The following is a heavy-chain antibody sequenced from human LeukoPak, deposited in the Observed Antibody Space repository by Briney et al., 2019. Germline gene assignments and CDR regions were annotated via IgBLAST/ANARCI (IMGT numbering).Heavy chain of an antibody. D-gene: IGHD6-19*01. J-gene: IGHJ4*02. V-gene: IGHV4-59*01. CDR3: ATASVYSSGWYFDY. Sequence: PSETLSLTCTVSGGSISSYYWSWIRQPPGKGLEWIGYIYYSGSTNYNPSLKSRVTTSVDTSNNQFSLKVSSVTAADTAVYYCATASVYSSGWYFDYWGQGTLVTVSS. CDR1: GGSISSYY. CDR2: IYYSGST.